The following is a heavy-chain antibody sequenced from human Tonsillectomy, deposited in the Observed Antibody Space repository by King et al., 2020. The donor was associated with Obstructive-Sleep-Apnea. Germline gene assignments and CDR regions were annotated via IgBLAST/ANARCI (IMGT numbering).Heavy chain of an antibody. J-gene: IGHJ5*02. D-gene: IGHD5-12*01. CDR1: GDSVSSNRTA. CDR3: AGSRGYDAPYWFDP. CDR2: TSYSSQWYN. V-gene: IGHV6-1*01. Sequence: VQLQQSGPGLVKPSQTLSLTFAISGDSVSSNRTAWNWIMHSPSRGLEWLGTTSYSSQWYNVYAVSVKSRITINPYTSKNQFSLQLNSVTPEDTAVYYCAGSRGYDAPYWFDPWGQGTLVTVSS.